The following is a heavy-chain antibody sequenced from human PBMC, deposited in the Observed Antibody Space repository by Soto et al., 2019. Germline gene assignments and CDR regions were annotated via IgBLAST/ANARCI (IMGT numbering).Heavy chain of an antibody. J-gene: IGHJ5*02. CDR3: ARDLPRPGNCSSTSCRSYNWFDP. CDR1: GFTFTGHY. Sequence: ASVKVSFKASGFTFTGHYIHWVRQAPGQGLEWMGWINPNGGGTSYAQKLQGRVTMTTDTSTSTAYMELRSLRSDDTAVYYCARDLPRPGNCSSTSCRSYNWFDPWGQGTLVTVSS. D-gene: IGHD2-2*01. CDR2: INPNGGGT. V-gene: IGHV1-2*02.